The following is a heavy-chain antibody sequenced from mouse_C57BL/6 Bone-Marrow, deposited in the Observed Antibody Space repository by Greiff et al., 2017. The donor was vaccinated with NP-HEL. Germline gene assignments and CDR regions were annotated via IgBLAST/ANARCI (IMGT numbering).Heavy chain of an antibody. CDR3: ARCYGNYVDYAMDY. D-gene: IGHD2-1*01. Sequence: VQLQQSGAELARPGASVKMSCKASGYTFTSYTMHWVKQRPGQGLEWIGYINPSSGYTKYNQKFKDKATLTADKSSSTAYMQLSSLTSEDSAVYYCARCYGNYVDYAMDYWGQGTSVTVSS. CDR1: GYTFTSYT. V-gene: IGHV1-4*01. CDR2: INPSSGYT. J-gene: IGHJ4*01.